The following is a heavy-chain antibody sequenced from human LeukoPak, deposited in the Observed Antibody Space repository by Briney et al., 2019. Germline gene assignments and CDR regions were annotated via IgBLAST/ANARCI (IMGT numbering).Heavy chain of an antibody. CDR2: ITSGGGST. CDR3: ARVYSGYVEEYDFDY. J-gene: IGHJ4*02. CDR1: GYTFTSYY. V-gene: IGHV1-46*01. Sequence: GSLKVSCKASGYTFTSYYMHWVRQAPGQGLEWMGIITSGGGSTSHAEKFQGRFTMTKDTSTRTVYMEMSSLRSEDTAVYYCARVYSGYVEEYDFDYWGQGTLVSVSS. D-gene: IGHD5-12*01.